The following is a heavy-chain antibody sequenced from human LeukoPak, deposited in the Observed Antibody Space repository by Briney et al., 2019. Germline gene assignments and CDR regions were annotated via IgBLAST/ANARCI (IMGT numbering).Heavy chain of an antibody. Sequence: GGSLRLSCVASGFTFSSYWMSWVRQAPGKGLEWVSVIYSGGRTYYADSVKGRFTISRDNSKNTLYLQMNSLRAEDTAVYYCARLSKLEPDGVFDYWGQGTLVIVSS. V-gene: IGHV3-53*01. CDR1: GFTFSSYW. J-gene: IGHJ4*02. CDR2: IYSGGRT. D-gene: IGHD1-1*01. CDR3: ARLSKLEPDGVFDY.